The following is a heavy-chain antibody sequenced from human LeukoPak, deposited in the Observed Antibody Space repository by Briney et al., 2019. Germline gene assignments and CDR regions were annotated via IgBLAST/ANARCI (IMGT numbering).Heavy chain of an antibody. CDR3: ARGKLAAPGRTGYNWFDP. J-gene: IGHJ5*02. CDR1: GYTFTGYY. Sequence: ASVKVSCKASGYTFTGYYIHWVRQAPGQGLEWMGWINPNSGGTNYAQKFQGRVTMPRDTSITTAYMELSGLRSVDTAIYYCARGKLAAPGRTGYNWFDPWGQGTLVTVSS. D-gene: IGHD6-13*01. CDR2: INPNSGGT. V-gene: IGHV1-2*02.